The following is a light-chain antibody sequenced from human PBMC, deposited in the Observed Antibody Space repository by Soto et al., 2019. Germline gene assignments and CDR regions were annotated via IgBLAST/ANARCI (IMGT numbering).Light chain of an antibody. CDR1: QSISSR. CDR2: DAS. CDR3: QQYNSYSLT. Sequence: DIQMTQSPSTLSASVGDRVTSTCRASQSISSRLAWYQQKPGKAPKILIYDASNLESGVPSRFSASGSGTEFTLTISSLQPDDFATYYCQQYNSYSLTFGGGTKVEIK. J-gene: IGKJ4*01. V-gene: IGKV1-5*01.